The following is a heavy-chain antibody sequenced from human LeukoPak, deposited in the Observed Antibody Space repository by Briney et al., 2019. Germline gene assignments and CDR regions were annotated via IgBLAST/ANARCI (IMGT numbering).Heavy chain of an antibody. V-gene: IGHV4-59*01. D-gene: IGHD2-21*02. CDR2: IYYSGST. CDR3: ARSFCRGDCYHLYYFDY. J-gene: IGHJ4*02. CDR1: GGSISSYY. Sequence: SETLSLTCTVSGGSISSYYWSWIRQPPGKGLEWIGYIYYSGSTNYNPSLKSRVTISVDTSKNQFSLKLSSVTAADTAVYYCARSFCRGDCYHLYYFDYWGQGTLVTVSS.